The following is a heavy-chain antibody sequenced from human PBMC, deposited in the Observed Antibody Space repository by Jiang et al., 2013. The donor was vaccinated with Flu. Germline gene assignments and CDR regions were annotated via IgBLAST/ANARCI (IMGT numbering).Heavy chain of an antibody. J-gene: IGHJ4*02. CDR2: IDPSDSYT. CDR1: GYSFTSYW. D-gene: IGHD2-15*01. CDR3: ARHVGWVCGGGSCYSDPLLDY. V-gene: IGHV5-10-1*01. Sequence: GYSFTSYWISWVRQMPGKGLEWMGRIDPSDSYTNYSPSFQGHVTISADKSISTAYLQWSSLKASDTAMYYCARHVGWVCGGGSCYSDPLLDYWGQGTLVTVSS.